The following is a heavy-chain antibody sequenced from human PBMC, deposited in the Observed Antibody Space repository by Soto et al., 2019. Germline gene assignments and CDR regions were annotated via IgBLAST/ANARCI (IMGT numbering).Heavy chain of an antibody. D-gene: IGHD2-21*02. Sequence: QVQLGQSGAEVKKPGASVKVYCKASGYTFTSYAMHWVRQATGQRLEWMGWINAGNGNTKYSQKVHGRVTSTRHTSESTAYMELSSLRSEDTAVYYCARSIVVVTAVDYWGQGTLVTVSS. CDR1: GYTFTSYA. V-gene: IGHV1-3*01. CDR2: INAGNGNT. CDR3: ARSIVVVTAVDY. J-gene: IGHJ4*02.